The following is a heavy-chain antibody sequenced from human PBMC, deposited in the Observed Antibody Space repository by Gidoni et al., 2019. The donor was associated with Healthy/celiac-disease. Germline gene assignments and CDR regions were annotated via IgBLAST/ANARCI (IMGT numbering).Heavy chain of an antibody. Sequence: QVQLVQSGAEVKKPGASVKVSCKASGYTLTSYGISWVRQAPGQGLEWMGWISAYNGNTNYAQKLQGRVTMNTDTSTSTAYMELRSLRSDDTAVYYCARALVVPAAPDRNWFDPWGQGTLVTVSS. CDR3: ARALVVPAAPDRNWFDP. CDR2: ISAYNGNT. D-gene: IGHD2-2*01. J-gene: IGHJ5*02. V-gene: IGHV1-18*01. CDR1: GYTLTSYG.